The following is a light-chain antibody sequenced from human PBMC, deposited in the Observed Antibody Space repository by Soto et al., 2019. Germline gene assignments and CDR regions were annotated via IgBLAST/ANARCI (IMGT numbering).Light chain of an antibody. V-gene: IGKV3-20*01. CDR2: GAS. J-gene: IGKJ4*01. CDR3: QQYGSSPT. Sequence: EFVLTQSPGTLSLSPGERATLSCRASQTVRNNLAWYQQKPGQAPRLLIYGASTRATGIPDRFSGSGSGTDFTLTIARLEPEDFAVYYCQQYGSSPTFGGGTKV. CDR1: QTVRNN.